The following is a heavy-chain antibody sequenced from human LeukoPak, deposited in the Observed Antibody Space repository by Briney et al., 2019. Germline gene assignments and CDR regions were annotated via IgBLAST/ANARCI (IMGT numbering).Heavy chain of an antibody. D-gene: IGHD3-22*01. CDR1: GFTFSSYS. J-gene: IGHJ3*02. CDR3: IYDSSGYNAFDI. CDR2: ISSSSSYI. Sequence: GGSLRLSCAASGFTFSSYSMNWVRQAPGKGLEWVSSISSSSSYIYYADSVKGRFTISRDNAKNSLYLQMNSLRAEDTAAYYCIYDSSGYNAFDIWGQGTMVTVSS. V-gene: IGHV3-21*01.